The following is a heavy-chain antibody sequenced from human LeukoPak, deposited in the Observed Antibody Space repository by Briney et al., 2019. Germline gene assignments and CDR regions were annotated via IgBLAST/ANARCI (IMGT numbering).Heavy chain of an antibody. CDR1: GGSFSGYY. CDR2: INHSGST. CDR3: ARGHRYYDFWSGYYRGNKYYFDY. D-gene: IGHD3-3*01. Sequence: SETLSLTCAVYGGSFSGYYWSWIRQPPGKGLEWIGEINHSGSTNYNPSLKSRVTISVDTSKNQFSLKLSSVTAADTAVYCCARGHRYYDFWSGYYRGNKYYFDYWGQGTLVTVSS. J-gene: IGHJ4*02. V-gene: IGHV4-34*01.